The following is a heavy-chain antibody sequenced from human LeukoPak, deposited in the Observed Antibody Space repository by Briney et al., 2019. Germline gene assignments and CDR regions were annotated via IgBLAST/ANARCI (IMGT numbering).Heavy chain of an antibody. J-gene: IGHJ4*02. CDR1: GGSISSTTYY. V-gene: IGHV4-61*09. CDR3: ARDTPSMVRGVHDY. Sequence: PSETLSLTCTFSGGSISSTTYYWGWIRQPPGKGLEWIGHIYTSGSTNYNPSLKSRVTISVDTSKNQFSLKVSSVTAADTAVYYCARDTPSMVRGVHDYWGQGTLVTVSS. CDR2: IYTSGST. D-gene: IGHD3-10*01.